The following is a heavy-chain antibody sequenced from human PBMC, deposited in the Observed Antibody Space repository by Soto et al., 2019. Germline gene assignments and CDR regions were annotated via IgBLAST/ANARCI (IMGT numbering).Heavy chain of an antibody. CDR2: INAGNGNT. J-gene: IGHJ5*02. CDR1: GYTFTSYA. D-gene: IGHD2-15*01. CDR3: ARERFEGGYCSGGSCNWFDP. V-gene: IGHV1-3*01. Sequence: QVQLVQSGAEVKKPGASVKVSCKASGYTFTSYAMHWVRQAPGQRLEWMGWINAGNGNTKYSQKFQGRVTITRDTYASTTYMERSSLRSEDTAVYYCARERFEGGYCSGGSCNWFDPWGQGTLVTVSS.